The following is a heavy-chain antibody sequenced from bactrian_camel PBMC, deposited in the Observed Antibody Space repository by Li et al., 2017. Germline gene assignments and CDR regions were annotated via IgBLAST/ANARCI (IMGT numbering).Heavy chain of an antibody. CDR1: GYTHSSGC. D-gene: IGHD1*01. Sequence: QLVESGGGSVQAGGTLRLSCSISGYTHSSGCMGWFRQVTGKEREGVAGIATDADGRTKYADSAKGRFTISRDNAKNTVYLLMNSLKPEDTAVYYCVKPNPDARGGFDHWGQGTQVTVS. V-gene: IGHV3S25*01. CDR2: IATDADGRT. CDR3: VKPNPDARGGFDH. J-gene: IGHJ4*01.